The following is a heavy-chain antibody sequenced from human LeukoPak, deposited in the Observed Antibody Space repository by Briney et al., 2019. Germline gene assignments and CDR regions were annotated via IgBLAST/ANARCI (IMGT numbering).Heavy chain of an antibody. CDR3: TRGSGYSLDY. V-gene: IGHV4-4*07. Sequence: SETLSPTCTVSAGSLSSYYWSWIRQPAGKGLEWIGRIYTSGSTNYNPSLKSRVTMSVDTSKNQFSLKLSSVTAADTAVYHCTRGSGYSLDYWGQGTLVTVSS. D-gene: IGHD3-22*01. J-gene: IGHJ4*02. CDR1: AGSLSSYY. CDR2: IYTSGST.